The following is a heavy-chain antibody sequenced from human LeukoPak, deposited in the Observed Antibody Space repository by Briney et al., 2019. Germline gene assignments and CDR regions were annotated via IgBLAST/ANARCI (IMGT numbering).Heavy chain of an antibody. Sequence: PSETLSLTCAVYGGSFSSYYWSWIRQPPGKGLEWIGEINHSGSTNYNPSLKSRVTISVDTSKNQFSLKLSSVTAADTAVYYCAPTARYSSGWYYFDYWGQGTLVTVSS. CDR1: GGSFSSYY. CDR3: APTARYSSGWYYFDY. D-gene: IGHD6-19*01. V-gene: IGHV4-34*01. CDR2: INHSGST. J-gene: IGHJ4*02.